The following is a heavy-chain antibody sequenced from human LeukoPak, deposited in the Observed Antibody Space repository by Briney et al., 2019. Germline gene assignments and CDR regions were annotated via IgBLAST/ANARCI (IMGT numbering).Heavy chain of an antibody. J-gene: IGHJ4*02. CDR3: AKEAIVVVPAAGDY. CDR1: GFTFSSFA. Sequence: GGSLRLSCAASGFTFSSFAMSWVRQAPGKGLEWVSGISGSGGSTYYADSVKGRFTISRDKSKNTLYLQMNSLRAEDTAVYYCAKEAIVVVPAAGDYWGQGTLVTVSS. CDR2: ISGSGGST. V-gene: IGHV3-23*01. D-gene: IGHD2-2*01.